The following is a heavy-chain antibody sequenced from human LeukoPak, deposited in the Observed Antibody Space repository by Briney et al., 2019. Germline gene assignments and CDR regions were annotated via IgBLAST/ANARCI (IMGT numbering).Heavy chain of an antibody. CDR3: ARRGSSSPYNWFDP. CDR1: GGSISSSSYY. D-gene: IGHD6-13*01. V-gene: IGHV4-39*01. Sequence: SETLSLTCTVSGGSISSSSYYWGWIRQPPGKGLEWIGSIYYSGSTYYNPSLKSRVTISVDTSKNQFSLKLSSVTAADTAVYYCARRGSSSPYNWFDPWGQGTLVTVSS. CDR2: IYYSGST. J-gene: IGHJ5*02.